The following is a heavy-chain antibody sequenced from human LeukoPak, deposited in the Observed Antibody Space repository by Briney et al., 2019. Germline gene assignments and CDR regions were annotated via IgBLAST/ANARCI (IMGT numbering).Heavy chain of an antibody. Sequence: GASVKVSCKTSGYTFTGYYMHWMRQAPGQGLEWMGWINCNNGDTIYAQKFEDRVIVTRDTSISTAYMELSRLTYDDTAVYYCARNGEIWGQGTLVTVSS. CDR3: ARNGEI. CDR2: INCNNGDT. J-gene: IGHJ4*02. V-gene: IGHV1-2*02. CDR1: GYTFTGYY. D-gene: IGHD3-10*01.